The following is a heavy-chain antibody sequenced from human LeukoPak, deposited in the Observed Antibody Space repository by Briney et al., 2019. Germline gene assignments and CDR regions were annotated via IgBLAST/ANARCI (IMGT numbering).Heavy chain of an antibody. D-gene: IGHD3-10*01. J-gene: IGHJ6*02. CDR1: GFTFSSYA. Sequence: GGSLRLSCAASGFTFSSYAMSWVRQAPGKGLEWVSAISGSGGSTYYADSVKGRFTISRDNSKNTLYLQMNSLRAEDTAVYYCAREESVRGGKYYYYGMDVWGQGTTVTVSS. CDR3: AREESVRGGKYYYYGMDV. V-gene: IGHV3-23*01. CDR2: ISGSGGST.